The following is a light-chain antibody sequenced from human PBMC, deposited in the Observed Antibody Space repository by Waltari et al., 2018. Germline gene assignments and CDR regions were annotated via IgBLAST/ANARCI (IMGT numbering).Light chain of an antibody. CDR1: QGISSW. J-gene: IGKJ1*01. CDR3: QQANSFPQT. Sequence: DIQMTQSPSSVSASVGDRVTITWRASQGISSWLAWYQKKPGKAPKLPISAASSLHSGVPSRFSGSGSGTDFTLTVSSLQPEYFATYYCQQANSFPQTFGQGTKVEIK. CDR2: AAS. V-gene: IGKV1D-12*01.